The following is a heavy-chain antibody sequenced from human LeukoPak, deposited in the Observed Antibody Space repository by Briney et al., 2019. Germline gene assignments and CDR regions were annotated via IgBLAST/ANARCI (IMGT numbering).Heavy chain of an antibody. J-gene: IGHJ4*02. CDR3: ATAGGIVVVPAAFDY. CDR1: GYTFTSYG. V-gene: IGHV1-18*01. CDR2: ISAYNGNT. D-gene: IGHD2-2*01. Sequence: ASVKVSCKASGYTFTSYGISWVRQAPGQGLEWMGWISAYNGNTNYAQKLQGRVTMTTDTSTSTAYMELRSLRSEDTAVYYCATAGGIVVVPAAFDYWGQGTLVTVSS.